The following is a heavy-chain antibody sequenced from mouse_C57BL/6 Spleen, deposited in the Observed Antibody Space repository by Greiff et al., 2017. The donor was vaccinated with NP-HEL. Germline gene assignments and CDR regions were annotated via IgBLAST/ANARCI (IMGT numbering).Heavy chain of an antibody. CDR2: IYPGDGDT. D-gene: IGHD1-1*01. V-gene: IGHV1-80*01. CDR1: GYAFSSYW. Sequence: QVQLQQSGAELVKPGASVKISCKASGYAFSSYWMNWVKQRPGKGLEWIGQIYPGDGDTNYNGKFKGKATLTADKSSSTAYMQLSSLTSEDSAVDFCAIYGSSYRYFDVWGTGTTVTVSS. J-gene: IGHJ1*03. CDR3: AIYGSSYRYFDV.